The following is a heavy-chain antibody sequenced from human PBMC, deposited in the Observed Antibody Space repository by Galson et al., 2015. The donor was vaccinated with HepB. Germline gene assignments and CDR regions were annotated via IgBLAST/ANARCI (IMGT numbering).Heavy chain of an antibody. V-gene: IGHV6-1*01. CDR3: AKSIHLGRGFDS. CDR2: PYYRSSWST. J-gene: IGHJ4*02. Sequence: CAISGDSVSSDSAAWNWIRQSPSRGLEWLGRPYYRSSWSTDYALSLKSRITINPDTSKNQFSLQLNSVTPEDTAVYYCAKSIHLGRGFDSWGQGTLVTVSS. D-gene: IGHD7-27*01. CDR1: GDSVSSDSAA.